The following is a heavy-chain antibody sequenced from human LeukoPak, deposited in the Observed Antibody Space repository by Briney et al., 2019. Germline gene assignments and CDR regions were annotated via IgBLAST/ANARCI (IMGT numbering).Heavy chain of an antibody. Sequence: GGSLRLSCAASGFTFTYYSMNWVRQAPGKGLEWLAYIGRSDSVIHYADSVKGRFTISRDNAENSLYLQMSSLRVEDTAVYYCARDGTPHYTTGWVFFDYWGQGTLVTVSS. D-gene: IGHD6-25*01. CDR2: IGRSDSVI. CDR3: ARDGTPHYTTGWVFFDY. V-gene: IGHV3-48*04. J-gene: IGHJ4*02. CDR1: GFTFTYYS.